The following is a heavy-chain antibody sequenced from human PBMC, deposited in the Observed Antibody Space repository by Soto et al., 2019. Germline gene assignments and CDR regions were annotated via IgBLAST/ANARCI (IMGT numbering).Heavy chain of an antibody. J-gene: IGHJ3*02. D-gene: IGHD6-13*01. CDR3: ARGSGIAAARDAFDI. CDR2: ISYDGSNK. CDR1: GFTFSSYA. V-gene: IGHV3-30-3*01. Sequence: QVQLVESGGGVVQPGRSLRLSCAASGFTFSSYAVHWVRQAPGKGLEWVAVISYDGSNKYYADSVKGRFTISRDNSKNTLYLQMNSLRAEDTAVYYCARGSGIAAARDAFDIWGQGTMVTVSS.